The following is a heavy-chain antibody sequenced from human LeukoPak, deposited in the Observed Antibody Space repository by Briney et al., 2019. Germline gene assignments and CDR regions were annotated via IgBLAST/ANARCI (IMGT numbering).Heavy chain of an antibody. CDR2: IYSGGST. CDR3: TTLSAPMTTTLH. V-gene: IGHV3-66*01. J-gene: IGHJ4*02. CDR1: GFNVSSNY. D-gene: IGHD4-17*01. Sequence: GGSLRLSCAASGFNVSSNYMSWVRQAPGKGLEWVSVIYSGGSTYYADSVKGRFTISRDNSKNTLYLQMNSLRAEDTAVYYCTTLSAPMTTTLHWGQGTLVTVSS.